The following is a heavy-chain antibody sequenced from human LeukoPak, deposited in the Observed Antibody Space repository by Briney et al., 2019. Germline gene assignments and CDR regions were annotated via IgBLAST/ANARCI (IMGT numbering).Heavy chain of an antibody. D-gene: IGHD2-2*01. CDR1: GGSFSGYY. Sequence: SETLSLTCAVYGGSFSGYYWSWIRQPPGKGLEWIGEINHSGSTNYNPSLKSRVTISVDTSKNQFSLKLSSVTAADTAVYYCARAQVVPAAIPSYYYYMDVWGKGTTVTVSS. CDR2: INHSGST. V-gene: IGHV4-34*01. CDR3: ARAQVVPAAIPSYYYYMDV. J-gene: IGHJ6*03.